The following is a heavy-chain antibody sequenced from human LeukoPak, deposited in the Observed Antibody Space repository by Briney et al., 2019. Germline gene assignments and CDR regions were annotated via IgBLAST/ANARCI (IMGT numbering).Heavy chain of an antibody. V-gene: IGHV1-2*02. Sequence: GASVKVSCKASGYTFTGYYMHWVRQAPGQGLEWMGWINPNSGGTNYAQKFQGRVTMTRDTSISTAYMELSRLRSDDTAVYYCARDGVRFLEWLLSGYYYYMDVWGKGTTVTVSS. D-gene: IGHD3-3*01. CDR3: ARDGVRFLEWLLSGYYYYMDV. J-gene: IGHJ6*03. CDR1: GYTFTGYY. CDR2: INPNSGGT.